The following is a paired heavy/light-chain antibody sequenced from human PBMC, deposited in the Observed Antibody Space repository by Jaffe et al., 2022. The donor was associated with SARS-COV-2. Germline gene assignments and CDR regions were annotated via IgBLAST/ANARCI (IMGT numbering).Light chain of an antibody. CDR2: EVT. CDR3: SSYAGGNNLV. J-gene: IGLJ3*02. Sequence: QSALTQPPSASGSPGQSVTISCTGTSSDVGGYDYVSWYQLHPGKAPKLVIYEVTKRPSGVPDRFSGSKSGNTASLNVSGLQAEDEADYYCSSYAGGNNLVFGGGTKLTVL. CDR1: SSDVGGYDY. V-gene: IGLV2-8*01.
Heavy chain of an antibody. D-gene: IGHD6-13*01. V-gene: IGHV4-39*01. CDR1: GDSISSSSYF. J-gene: IGHJ4*02. CDR2: IYYTGST. Sequence: QLYLQESGPGLVKPSETLSLKCTVSGDSISSSSYFWGWIRQPPGKGLGWIGSIYYTGSTSYNPSLKSRVSMSVDTSRNQFSLKLSSVTAADTAVYYCARLNIAATNFDYWGQGTLVTVSP. CDR3: ARLNIAATNFDY.